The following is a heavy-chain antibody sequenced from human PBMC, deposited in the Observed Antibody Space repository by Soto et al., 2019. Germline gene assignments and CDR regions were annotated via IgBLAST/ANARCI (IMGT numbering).Heavy chain of an antibody. J-gene: IGHJ4*02. CDR3: ARGGGYDSFDY. CDR2: ISHIENT. Sequence: QLQLQESGSGVVRTSETLSLTCTVSGASISYGGFSWSWIRQSPGKGLEWIGYISHIENTYFHPSFKSRLTMSIDRRRNQFSLNLSSVTAADMAVYYCARGGGYDSFDYWGQGVLVTVSS. D-gene: IGHD5-12*01. V-gene: IGHV4-30-2*06. CDR1: GASISYGGFS.